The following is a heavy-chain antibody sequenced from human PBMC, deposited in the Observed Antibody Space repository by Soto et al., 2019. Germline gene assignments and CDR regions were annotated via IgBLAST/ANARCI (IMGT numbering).Heavy chain of an antibody. CDR2: IYYKGST. CDR1: GASVDSAGYY. D-gene: IGHD3-22*01. J-gene: IGHJ3*01. Sequence: QVQLQESGPRLVKTSQTLSLTCNVSGASVDSAGYYWSWIRQHPGKGLEWIGYIYYKGSTSYNPSLKSRLVISVDTSQNQFSLRLSAVTVADSAMYYCARSKGGSCGFFHDAYEFWGQGTKVTVSS. CDR3: ARSKGGSCGFFHDAYEF. V-gene: IGHV4-31*03.